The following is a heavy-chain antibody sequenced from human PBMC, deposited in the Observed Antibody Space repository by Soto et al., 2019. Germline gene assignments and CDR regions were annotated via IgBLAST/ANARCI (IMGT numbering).Heavy chain of an antibody. CDR1: GGSISSGGYS. Sequence: QLQLQESGSGLVKPSQTLSLTCAVSGGSISSGGYSWSWIRQPPGKGLEWIGYIYHSGSTYYNPSLKSRVTIAVDRSKYQFSLKLSSVTAAATALYYCARAGGLGAVAVDYWGQGTLVTVSS. CDR3: ARAGGLGAVAVDY. V-gene: IGHV4-30-2*01. CDR2: IYHSGST. D-gene: IGHD6-19*01. J-gene: IGHJ4*02.